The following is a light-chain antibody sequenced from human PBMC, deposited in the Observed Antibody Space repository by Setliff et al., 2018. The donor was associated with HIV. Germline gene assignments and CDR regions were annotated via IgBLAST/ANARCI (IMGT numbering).Light chain of an antibody. CDR1: DANIGRHT. J-gene: IGLJ2*01. CDR3: ASWDDSLTGLV. CDR2: SNN. V-gene: IGLV1-44*01. Sequence: QSVLTQPPSASGTPGQRVTISCSGSDANIGRHTVNWYHQLPNTAPKLIIYSNNERPSGVPDRFSGSKSGTSASLAISGLQSEDEADYYCASWDDSLTGLVFGGGTQLTVL.